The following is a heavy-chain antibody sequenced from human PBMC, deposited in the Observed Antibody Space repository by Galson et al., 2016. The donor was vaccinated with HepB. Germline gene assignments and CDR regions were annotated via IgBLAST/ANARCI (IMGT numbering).Heavy chain of an antibody. CDR1: GGSISSGSYY. CDR2: IYHSGTT. D-gene: IGHD6-19*01. V-gene: IGHV4-39*07. J-gene: IGHJ6*02. CDR3: ARDRGTIAVADNYYYYGMDG. Sequence: SETLSLTCTVSGGSISSGSYYWGWIRQPPGKGLEWIGYIYHSGTTYYSPSLKSRVTISVDTSKNQLSLKVSSVTGADTAVYYCARDRGTIAVADNYYYYGMDGWGQGDTVTVAS.